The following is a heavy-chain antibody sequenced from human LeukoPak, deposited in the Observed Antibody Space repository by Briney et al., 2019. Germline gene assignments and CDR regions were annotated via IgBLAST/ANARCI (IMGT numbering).Heavy chain of an antibody. V-gene: IGHV4-59*01. CDR1: GGSISSYY. CDR2: IYYSGST. J-gene: IGHJ4*02. Sequence: PSETLSLTCTVSGGSISSYYWSWIRQPPGKGLEWIGYIYYSGSTNYNPSLKSRVTISVDTSKNQFSLKLSSVTAADTAVYYCARGLSGYYRPRGVDYWGQGTLVTVSS. D-gene: IGHD3-22*01. CDR3: ARGLSGYYRPRGVDY.